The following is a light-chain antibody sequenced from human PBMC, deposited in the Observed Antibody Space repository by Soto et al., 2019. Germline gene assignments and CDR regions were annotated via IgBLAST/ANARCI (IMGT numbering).Light chain of an antibody. J-gene: IGLJ2*01. V-gene: IGLV8-61*01. CDR3: VLFLGNGIGA. Sequence: QTVVTQEPSFSVSPGGTVTLTCGLSSGSVSADSFPTWFQQTPGQPPRTLMHSTNIRSSGVPARFSGSILGNNAAPTITGAQADNESDYYCVLFLGNGIGAFGGGTKLTVL. CDR2: STN. CDR1: SGSVSADSF.